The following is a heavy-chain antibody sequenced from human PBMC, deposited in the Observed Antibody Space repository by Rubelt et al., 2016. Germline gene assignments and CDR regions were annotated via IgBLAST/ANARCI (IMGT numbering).Heavy chain of an antibody. CDR3: ARRGYCRGGSCPRGVDY. J-gene: IGHJ4*02. CDR2: IYPGDSDT. V-gene: IGHV5-51*01. D-gene: IGHD2-15*01. Sequence: VKKPGESLKISCKGSGYSFTSYWIGWVRQMPGKGLEWMGSIYPGDSDTRYSPSFQGQVTISADKSISTAYLQWSSLKASDTAMYYCARRGYCRGGSCPRGVDYWGQGTLVTVSS. CDR1: GYSFTSYW.